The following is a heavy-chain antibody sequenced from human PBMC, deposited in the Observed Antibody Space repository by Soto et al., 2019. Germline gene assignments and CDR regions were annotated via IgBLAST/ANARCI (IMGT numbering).Heavy chain of an antibody. J-gene: IGHJ4*02. D-gene: IGHD2-15*01. Sequence: ASVKVSCKASGDTFSFYTINWVRQAPGLGLEWMGRVNPILSMSNYAQKFQGRVTMTADTSTSTAYMELRSLRSDDTAVYYCAKDGYCSGGSCYGYWGQGTLVTVSS. CDR2: VNPILSMS. CDR1: GDTFSFYT. V-gene: IGHV1-69*02. CDR3: AKDGYCSGGSCYGY.